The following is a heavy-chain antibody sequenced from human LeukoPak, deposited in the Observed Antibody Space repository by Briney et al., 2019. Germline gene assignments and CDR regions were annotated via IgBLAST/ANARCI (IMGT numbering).Heavy chain of an antibody. D-gene: IGHD2-2*01. Sequence: SVKVSCKASGGTFSSYTISWVRQAPGQGLEWMGRIIPILGIANYAQKFQGRVTITADKSTSTAYMELSSLRSEDTAVYYCVRTGGYCSSTSCHIDYWGQGTLVTVSS. CDR1: GGTFSSYT. V-gene: IGHV1-69*02. CDR2: IIPILGIA. CDR3: VRTGGYCSSTSCHIDY. J-gene: IGHJ4*02.